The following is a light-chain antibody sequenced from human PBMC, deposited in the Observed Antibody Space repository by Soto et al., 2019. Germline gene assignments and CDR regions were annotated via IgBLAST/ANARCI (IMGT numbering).Light chain of an antibody. Sequence: QSALTQPASVSGSPGQSITISCTGTSSDVGGYNYVSWYQQHPGKAPKLMIYDVSNRPSGVSNRFSGSKSGNTASLTISGLQAEDLFVFSSTSYTGSPPPVVFGTGTNVTVL. V-gene: IGLV2-14*01. J-gene: IGLJ1*01. CDR2: DVS. CDR1: SSDVGGYNY. CDR3: TSYTGSPPPVV.